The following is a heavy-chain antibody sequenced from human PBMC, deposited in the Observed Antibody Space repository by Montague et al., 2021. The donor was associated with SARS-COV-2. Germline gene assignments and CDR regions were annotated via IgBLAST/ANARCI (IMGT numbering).Heavy chain of an antibody. CDR1: GFIFDDYA. J-gene: IGHJ4*02. V-gene: IGHV3-9*01. Sequence: SLRLSCAASGFIFDDYAMHWVRQAPGKGLEWVSGISWNSGFLGYADSVKGRFTISRDNAKNSLYLQMNSLRAGDTALYYCAKDTISTSGWQTYFDYWGQGTLVTVSS. CDR2: ISWNSGFL. D-gene: IGHD2/OR15-2a*01. CDR3: AKDTISTSGWQTYFDY.